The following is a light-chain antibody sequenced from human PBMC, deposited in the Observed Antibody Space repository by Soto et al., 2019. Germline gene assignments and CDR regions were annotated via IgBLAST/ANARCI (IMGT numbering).Light chain of an antibody. Sequence: EVVMANSPVTLSVTPEESATLSCRASQSVMSRYLAWYQQKPGQAPRVLIYGASSRATGIPDRFSGSGSGTDFTLTISRLEPEDFAVYFCPLYASSPWTFGQGTKVDI. V-gene: IGKV3-20*01. J-gene: IGKJ1*01. CDR2: GAS. CDR3: PLYASSPWT. CDR1: QSVMSRY.